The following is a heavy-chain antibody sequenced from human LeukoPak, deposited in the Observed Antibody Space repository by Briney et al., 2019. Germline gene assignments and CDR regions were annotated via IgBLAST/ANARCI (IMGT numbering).Heavy chain of an antibody. J-gene: IGHJ4*02. CDR1: GGSISSGSYY. D-gene: IGHD3-3*01. Sequence: PSESLSLTCTVSGGSISSGSYYWSWIRQPAGKGLEWIGRIYTSGSTNYNPSLKSRVTISVDTSKNQFSLKLSSVTAADTAVYYCARGATIFGVAYDYWGQGTLVTVSS. CDR2: IYTSGST. V-gene: IGHV4-61*02. CDR3: ARGATIFGVAYDY.